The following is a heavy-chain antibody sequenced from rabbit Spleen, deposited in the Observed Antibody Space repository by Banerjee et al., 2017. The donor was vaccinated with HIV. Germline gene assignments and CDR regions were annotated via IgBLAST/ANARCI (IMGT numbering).Heavy chain of an antibody. D-gene: IGHD2-1*01. CDR2: IGFGSTGNT. CDR3: ARAAYYVDPYTAYDYVHFTL. Sequence: QSLEESGGGLVQPGGSLTLSCKASGFDFSNYYMTWVRQAPGKGLEWIGCIGFGSTGNTYYASWAKGRFTISKTSSTTVTLQMTSLTAADKATYFCARAAYYVDPYTAYDYVHFTLWGQGTLVTVS. J-gene: IGHJ4*01. CDR1: GFDFSNYY. V-gene: IGHV1S40*01.